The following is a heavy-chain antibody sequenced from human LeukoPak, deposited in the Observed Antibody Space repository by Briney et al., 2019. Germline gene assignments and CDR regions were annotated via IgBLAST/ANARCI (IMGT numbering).Heavy chain of an antibody. Sequence: SETLSLTCTVSGGSISGYYWSWLRQPPGRGLEWIGYIYYSGTTNYNPSLKSRVTISVDTSKNQFSLKLSSVTAADTAVYYCVKESYSRYFDYWGQGTLVTVSS. J-gene: IGHJ4*02. CDR3: VKESYSRYFDY. CDR1: GGSISGYY. D-gene: IGHD4-11*01. CDR2: IYYSGTT. V-gene: IGHV4-59*01.